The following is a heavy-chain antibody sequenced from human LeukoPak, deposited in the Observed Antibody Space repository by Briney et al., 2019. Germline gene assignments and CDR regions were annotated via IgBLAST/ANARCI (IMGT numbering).Heavy chain of an antibody. CDR2: INHSGST. Sequence: SETLSLTCAVYGGSFSGYYWSWIRQPPGKGLEWIGEINHSGSTNYNPSLKSRVTISVDTSKNQSSLKLSSVTAADTAVYYCARDLNPWGQGTLVTVSS. CDR3: ARDLNP. J-gene: IGHJ5*02. V-gene: IGHV4-34*01. CDR1: GGSFSGYY.